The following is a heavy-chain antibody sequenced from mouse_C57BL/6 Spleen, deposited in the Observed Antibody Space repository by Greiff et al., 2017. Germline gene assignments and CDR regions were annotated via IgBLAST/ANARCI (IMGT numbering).Heavy chain of an antibody. CDR1: GYTFTDYY. D-gene: IGHD1-1*01. Sequence: EVQLQQSGPELVKPGASVKISCKASGYTFTDYYMNWVKQSHGKSLEWIGYINPNNGGTSYNQKFKGKATLTVDKSSSTAYMELRSLTSEDSAVYYCARYYYGRGAMDYWGQGTSVTVSS. J-gene: IGHJ4*01. V-gene: IGHV1-26*01. CDR2: INPNNGGT. CDR3: ARYYYGRGAMDY.